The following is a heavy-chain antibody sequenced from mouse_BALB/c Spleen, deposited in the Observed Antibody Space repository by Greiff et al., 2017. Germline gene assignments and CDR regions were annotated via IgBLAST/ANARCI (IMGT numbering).Heavy chain of an antibody. CDR3: ARWLLHAMDY. V-gene: IGHV1-7*01. CDR1: GYTFTSYW. J-gene: IGHJ4*01. CDR2: INPSTGYT. Sequence: QVQLQQSGAELAKPGASVKMSCKASGYTFTSYWMHWVKQRPGQGLEWIGYINPSTGYTEYNQKFKDKATLTAAKSSSTAYMQLSSLTSEDSAVYYCARWLLHAMDYWGQGTSGTVSS. D-gene: IGHD2-3*01.